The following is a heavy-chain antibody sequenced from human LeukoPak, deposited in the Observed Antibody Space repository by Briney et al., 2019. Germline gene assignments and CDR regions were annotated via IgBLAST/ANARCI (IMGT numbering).Heavy chain of an antibody. V-gene: IGHV3-30-3*01. CDR2: ISYDGSNK. Sequence: PGGSLRLSCAASGFTFSSYAMHWVRQAPGKGLEWVAVISYDGSNKYYADSVKGRFTISRDNSKNTLYLQMNSLRAEDTAVYYCARGPHGGSYGGDYWGQGTLVTVSS. D-gene: IGHD1-26*01. J-gene: IGHJ4*02. CDR1: GFTFSSYA. CDR3: ARGPHGGSYGGDY.